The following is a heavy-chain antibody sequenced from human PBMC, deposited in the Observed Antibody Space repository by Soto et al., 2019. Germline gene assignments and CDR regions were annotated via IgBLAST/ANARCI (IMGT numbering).Heavy chain of an antibody. J-gene: IGHJ4*02. CDR1: GFSLSTTGVC. CDR2: IYWDDDK. V-gene: IGHV2-5*02. D-gene: IGHD3-22*01. CDR3: AHSHDYDSAWEYFDY. Sequence: QITLKESGPTLVKPTQPLTLTCTFSGFSLSTTGVCVGWIRQPPGKALEWLALIYWDDDKLYSPSLKSRLTSTKDTSKSPLVLTMTHMDPVHTATYFCAHSHDYDSAWEYFDYWGQGTLVTVSS.